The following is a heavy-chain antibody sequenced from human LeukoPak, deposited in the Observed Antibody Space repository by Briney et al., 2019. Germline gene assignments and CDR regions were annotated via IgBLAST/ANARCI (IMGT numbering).Heavy chain of an antibody. Sequence: GGSLRLSCAASGFTFSSYAMHWVRQAPGRGLEYVSAISSNGGSTYYANSVRGRFTISRDNSKNTLYLQMGSLRSEDTAVYYCADLGAAGIDYWGQGTLVTVSS. V-gene: IGHV3-64*01. CDR2: ISSNGGST. D-gene: IGHD6-13*01. CDR1: GFTFSSYA. CDR3: ADLGAAGIDY. J-gene: IGHJ4*02.